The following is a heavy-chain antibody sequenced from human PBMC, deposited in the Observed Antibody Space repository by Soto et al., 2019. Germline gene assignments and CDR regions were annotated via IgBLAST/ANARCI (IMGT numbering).Heavy chain of an antibody. J-gene: IGHJ5*02. CDR1: GFTFTSSA. D-gene: IGHD6-19*01. V-gene: IGHV1-58*01. Sequence: ASVKVSCKASGFTFTSSAVQWVRQARGQRLEWIGWIVVGSGNTNYAQKFQERVTITRDMSTSTAYMELSSLRSEDTAVDYCAADFTSSGPGWFDPCGQRTLVPVSS. CDR2: IVVGSGNT. CDR3: AADFTSSGPGWFDP.